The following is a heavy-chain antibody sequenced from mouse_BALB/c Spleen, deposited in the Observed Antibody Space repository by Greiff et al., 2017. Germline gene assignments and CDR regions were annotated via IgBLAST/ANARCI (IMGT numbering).Heavy chain of an antibody. D-gene: IGHD1-2*01. CDR3: ARPFITTAHFDY. CDR1: GFTFSSYG. V-gene: IGHV5-6*01. CDR2: ISSGGSYT. Sequence: EVQRVESGGDLVKPGGSLKLSCAASGFTFSSYGMSWVRQTPDKRLEWVATISSGGSYTYYPDSVKGRFTISRDNAKNTLYLQMSSLKSEDTAMYYCARPFITTAHFDYWGQGTTLTVSS. J-gene: IGHJ2*01.